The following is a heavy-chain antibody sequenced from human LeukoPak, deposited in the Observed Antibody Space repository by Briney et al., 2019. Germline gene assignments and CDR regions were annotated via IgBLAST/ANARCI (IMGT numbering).Heavy chain of an antibody. CDR1: GGSISSGGYY. Sequence: KTSQTLSLTCTVSGGSISSGGYYWSWIRQHPGKGLEWIGYIYYSGSTYYNPSLKSRVTISVDTSKNQFSLKLSSVTAADTAVYYCAGVPYYYDSSGYTDPQFDYWGQGTLVTVSS. J-gene: IGHJ4*02. D-gene: IGHD3-22*01. CDR2: IYYSGST. CDR3: AGVPYYYDSSGYTDPQFDY. V-gene: IGHV4-31*03.